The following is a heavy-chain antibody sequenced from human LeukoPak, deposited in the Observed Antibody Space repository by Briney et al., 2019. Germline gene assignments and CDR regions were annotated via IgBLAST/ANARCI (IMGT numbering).Heavy chain of an antibody. CDR2: ISSSSSYI. J-gene: IGHJ4*02. Sequence: PGGSLRLSCAASVFTFSSYIMNWVRQAPGKGLEWVSSISSSSSYIYYADSVKGRFNIYRDNAKNSLYLQMNSLRAEDTAVYYCARDKGYYDSSGYYDDYWGQGTLVTVSS. D-gene: IGHD3-22*01. V-gene: IGHV3-21*01. CDR3: ARDKGYYDSSGYYDDY. CDR1: VFTFSSYI.